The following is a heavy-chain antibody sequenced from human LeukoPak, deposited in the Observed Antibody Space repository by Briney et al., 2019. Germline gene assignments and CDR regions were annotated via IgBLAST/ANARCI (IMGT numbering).Heavy chain of an antibody. CDR2: INHSGST. CDR3: ARDAGSYYKD. Sequence: SETPSLTCAVYGGSFSGYYWSWIRQPPGKGLEWIGEINHSGSTNYNPSLKSRVTISVDTSKNQFSLKLSSVTAADTAVYYCARDAGSYYKDWGQGTLVTVSS. D-gene: IGHD3-10*01. J-gene: IGHJ4*02. CDR1: GGSFSGYY. V-gene: IGHV4-34*01.